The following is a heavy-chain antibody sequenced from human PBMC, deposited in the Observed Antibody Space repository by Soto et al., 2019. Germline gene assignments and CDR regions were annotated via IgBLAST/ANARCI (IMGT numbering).Heavy chain of an antibody. CDR3: AAGGGLPRYY. CDR2: IYYIGST. J-gene: IGHJ4*02. V-gene: IGHV4-59*12. CDR1: GGSISSYY. D-gene: IGHD5-12*01. Sequence: SETLSLTCTVSGGSISSYYWSWIRQPPGKGLEWIGYIYYIGSTYYNPSLKSRVTISVDRSKNQFSLKLSSVTAADTAVYYCAAGGGLPRYYWGQGTLVPVSS.